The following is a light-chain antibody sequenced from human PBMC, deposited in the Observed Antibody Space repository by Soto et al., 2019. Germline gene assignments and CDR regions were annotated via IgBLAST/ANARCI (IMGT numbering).Light chain of an antibody. Sequence: EIVLTQSPGTLSLSPGERATLSCRASQSVSSSYLAWYQQKPGQAPRLLIYGASSRATGIPDRFSGSGSGTDFTLTISRPEPEDFAVYYCQQYGSSLGTFGPGTKVDIK. CDR3: QQYGSSLGT. J-gene: IGKJ3*01. CDR1: QSVSSSY. CDR2: GAS. V-gene: IGKV3-20*01.